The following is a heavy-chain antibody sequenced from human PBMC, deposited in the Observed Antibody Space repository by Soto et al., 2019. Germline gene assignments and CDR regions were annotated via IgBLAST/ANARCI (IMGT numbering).Heavy chain of an antibody. Sequence: GSLRLSCAAAGFTFSTFWMYWVGQAPGKGLEWVAKIKEDGSEKYYADSVKGRFIISRDKARNSVYLQMNSLRAEDTAVYYCARVRPGNYRDYWGQGTLVTVSS. CDR1: GFTFSTFW. J-gene: IGHJ4*02. D-gene: IGHD3-10*01. CDR2: IKEDGSEK. CDR3: ARVRPGNYRDY. V-gene: IGHV3-7*03.